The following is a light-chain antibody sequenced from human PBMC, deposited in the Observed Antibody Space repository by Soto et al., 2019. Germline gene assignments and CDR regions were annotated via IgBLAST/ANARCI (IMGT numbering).Light chain of an antibody. CDR1: QSVSSGY. Sequence: EIVLTQSPGTLSLSPGEGATLSCRASQSVSSGYLAWYQQKPGQTPRLLIYAASDRATGIPGRFSGSGSGTDFTLIISSLEPEDFAFYYCQQGNTWPWTFGQGTKVDIK. CDR2: AAS. J-gene: IGKJ1*01. CDR3: QQGNTWPWT. V-gene: IGKV3-11*01.